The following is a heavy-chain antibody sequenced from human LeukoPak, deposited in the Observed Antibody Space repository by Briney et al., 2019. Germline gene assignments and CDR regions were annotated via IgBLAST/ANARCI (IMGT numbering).Heavy chain of an antibody. Sequence: PGGSLRLSCAASGFTFCSYAMSWVRQAPGKGLEWVSAISGSGGSTYYADSVKGRFTISRDNSKNTLYLQMNSLRAEDTAVYYCAKDLGVTGYYYYYMDVWGKGTTVTVSS. CDR3: AKDLGVTGYYYYYMDV. D-gene: IGHD4-11*01. J-gene: IGHJ6*03. CDR1: GFTFCSYA. CDR2: ISGSGGST. V-gene: IGHV3-23*01.